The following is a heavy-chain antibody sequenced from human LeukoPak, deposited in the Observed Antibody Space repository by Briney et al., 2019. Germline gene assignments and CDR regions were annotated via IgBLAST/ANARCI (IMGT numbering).Heavy chain of an antibody. V-gene: IGHV1-24*01. J-gene: IGHJ3*02. Sequence: ASVKVSCKVSGYTLTELSMHWVRQAPGKGLEWMGGFDPEDGETIYAQKFQGRVTMTEDTSTDTAYMELSSLRSEDTAVYYCATGDSYYYGSGSWVCAFDIWGQGTMVTVSS. CDR1: GYTLTELS. CDR3: ATGDSYYYGSGSWVCAFDI. CDR2: FDPEDGET. D-gene: IGHD3-10*01.